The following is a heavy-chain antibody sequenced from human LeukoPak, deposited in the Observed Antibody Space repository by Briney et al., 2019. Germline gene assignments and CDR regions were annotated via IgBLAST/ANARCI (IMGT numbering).Heavy chain of an antibody. CDR1: GFTFLSYA. CDR3: AKGAEWKLRLFGFEY. V-gene: IGHV3-23*01. D-gene: IGHD3-3*01. J-gene: IGHJ4*02. Sequence: PGGSLRLSCTAAGFTFLSYAMNWVRQAPGKGLEWVSGIGAGGTFTYYADSVKGRFTIFRDNSRNTVYLQMNSLRAEDTAIYYCAKGAEWKLRLFGFEYCGQGTLVTVSS. CDR2: IGAGGTFT.